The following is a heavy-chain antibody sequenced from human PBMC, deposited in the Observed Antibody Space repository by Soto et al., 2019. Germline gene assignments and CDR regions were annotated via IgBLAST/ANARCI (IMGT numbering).Heavy chain of an antibody. D-gene: IGHD6-6*01. Sequence: SVKVSCKASGGTFSSYAISWVRQAPRQGLEWMGGIIPIFGTANYAQKFQGRVTITADESTSTAYMELSSLRSEDTAVYYCASKPGDMLRQLEYYYYGMDVWGQGTTVTAP. CDR2: IIPIFGTA. CDR1: GGTFSSYA. CDR3: ASKPGDMLRQLEYYYYGMDV. V-gene: IGHV1-69*13. J-gene: IGHJ6*02.